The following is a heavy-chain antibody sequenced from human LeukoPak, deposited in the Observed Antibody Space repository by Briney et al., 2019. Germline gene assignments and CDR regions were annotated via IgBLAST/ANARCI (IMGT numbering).Heavy chain of an antibody. J-gene: IGHJ4*02. V-gene: IGHV1-58*01. CDR1: GFTFTSSA. CDR3: AAGSHSSSPGDY. D-gene: IGHD6-13*01. CDR2: IVVGSGNT. Sequence: SVKVSCKASGFTFTSSAVQWVRQARGQRLEWIGWIVVGSGNTNYAQKFQERVIITRDMSTSTAYMELSSLRSEDTAVYYCAAGSHSSSPGDYWGQGTLVTVSS.